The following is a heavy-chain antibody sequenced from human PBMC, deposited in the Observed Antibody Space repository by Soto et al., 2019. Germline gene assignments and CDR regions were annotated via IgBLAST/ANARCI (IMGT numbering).Heavy chain of an antibody. CDR1: GIRMNGYW. CDR2: IKSDGSVT. J-gene: IGHJ5*02. Sequence: GGSLRLSCAASGIRMNGYWMSWVRQVPGKGLVWVSRIKSDGSVTSYADSVKGRFTISRDNAKNTLYLQMNSLRAEDTAVYYCARSDWFDPWGQGTLVTVPQ. V-gene: IGHV3-74*01. CDR3: ARSDWFDP.